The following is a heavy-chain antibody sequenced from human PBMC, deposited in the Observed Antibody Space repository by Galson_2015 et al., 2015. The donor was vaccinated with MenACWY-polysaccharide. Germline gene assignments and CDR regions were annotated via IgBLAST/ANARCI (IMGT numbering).Heavy chain of an antibody. J-gene: IGHJ3*02. CDR1: GFTFSNYW. V-gene: IGHV3-74*01. Sequence: SLRLSCAASGFTFSNYWMHWVRQAPGKGLVWVSRIQSDGSSTSYAGSVKGRFTISRDNAKNTLFLHMNSLRAEDTAVYYCTSRDFWGGDDTFDIWGQGTMVTVSS. D-gene: IGHD3-3*01. CDR2: IQSDGSST. CDR3: TSRDFWGGDDTFDI.